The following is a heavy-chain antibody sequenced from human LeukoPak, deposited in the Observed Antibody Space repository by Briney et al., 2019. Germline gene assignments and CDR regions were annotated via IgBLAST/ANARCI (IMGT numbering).Heavy chain of an antibody. D-gene: IGHD6-13*01. CDR2: INPNSGGT. CDR3: ARSIAAAGTIYAGY. CDR1: GYTFTGYY. Sequence: GASVKVSCKASGYTFTGYYMHWVRQAPGQGLEGMGWINPNSGGTNYAQKFQGRVTMTRDTSISTAYMELSRLRSDDTAVYYCARSIAAAGTIYAGYWGQGTLVTVSS. V-gene: IGHV1-2*02. J-gene: IGHJ4*02.